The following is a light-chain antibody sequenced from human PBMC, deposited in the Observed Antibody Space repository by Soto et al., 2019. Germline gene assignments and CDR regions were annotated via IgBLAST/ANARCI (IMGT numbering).Light chain of an antibody. J-gene: IGLJ2*01. V-gene: IGLV6-57*04. CDR2: EGK. CDR1: SGNIANNY. Sequence: NFMLTQPHSVSESPGKTVTISCTRSSGNIANNYVQWYQQRPGSAPTIMIYEGKQRPSGVPDRFSGSILGSKAALTITGAQADDESVYYCVLYMKGDIRVFGGGTKVTVL. CDR3: VLYMKGDIRV.